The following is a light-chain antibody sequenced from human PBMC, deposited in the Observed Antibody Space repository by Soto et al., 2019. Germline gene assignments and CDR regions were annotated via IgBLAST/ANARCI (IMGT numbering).Light chain of an antibody. CDR1: QDISDD. CDR3: LQNHNYPRT. J-gene: IGKJ1*01. CDR2: GAS. V-gene: IGKV1-6*01. Sequence: AIQMTQSQSSLSASVGDRVTITCRASQDISDDLGWYQQTPGKAPKLLISGASRLQSGVPSRFSGSGSGAAFTLTITSLRPEDSATYYCLQNHNYPRTFGQGTKVEI.